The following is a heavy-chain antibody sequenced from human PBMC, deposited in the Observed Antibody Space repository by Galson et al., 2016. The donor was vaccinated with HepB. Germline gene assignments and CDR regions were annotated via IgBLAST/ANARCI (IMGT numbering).Heavy chain of an antibody. CDR3: AGIRGRVGRYDAFGL. D-gene: IGHD1-26*01. CDR2: IDWDDDK. V-gene: IGHV2-70*01. CDR1: GFSLNTGGMC. Sequence: PALVNPTQTLTLTCTFSGFSLNTGGMCVSWIRQPPGKALEWLALIDWDDDKYYSTSLKTRLTISKDTSKNQVVLTMTNMDPVDTATYYCAGIRGRVGRYDAFGLWGQGTMVTVSS. J-gene: IGHJ3*01.